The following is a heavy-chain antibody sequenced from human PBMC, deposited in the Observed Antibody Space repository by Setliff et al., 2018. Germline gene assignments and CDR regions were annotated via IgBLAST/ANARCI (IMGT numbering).Heavy chain of an antibody. CDR2: VYYSGTT. J-gene: IGHJ4*02. V-gene: IGHV4-61*01. Sequence: ETLSLTCTVSGGSISGASIRSYYWSWIRQPPGKGLEFIGYVYYSGTTNYDPSLKSRVTISVDTSKNQFSLKLSSVTAADTAIYYCARGGTYRYFDYWGQGTLVTVSS. CDR3: ARGGTYRYFDY. CDR1: GGSISGASIRSYY.